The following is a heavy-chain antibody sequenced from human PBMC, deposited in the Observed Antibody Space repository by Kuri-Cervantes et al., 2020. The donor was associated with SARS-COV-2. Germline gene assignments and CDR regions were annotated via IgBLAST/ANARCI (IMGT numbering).Heavy chain of an antibody. Sequence: GESLKISCAASGFTFSSYGMHWVRQAPGRGLEWVAVISYDGSNKYYADSVKGRFTISIDTSKNQVSLRLTSATAADTAVYYCGRVSWLQLWHRYSDSWGQGTLVTVSS. CDR3: GRVSWLQLWHRYSDS. V-gene: IGHV3-30*03. D-gene: IGHD5-24*01. CDR2: ISYDGSNK. J-gene: IGHJ4*02. CDR1: GFTFSSYG.